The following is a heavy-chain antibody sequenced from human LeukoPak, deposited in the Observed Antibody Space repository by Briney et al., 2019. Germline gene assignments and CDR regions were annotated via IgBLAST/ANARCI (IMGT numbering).Heavy chain of an antibody. CDR1: GYTFTSYA. J-gene: IGHJ4*02. CDR2: INAGNGNT. CDR3: ARGYQLLLGSIDY. V-gene: IGHV1-3*01. D-gene: IGHD2-2*01. Sequence: ASVKVSCKASGYTFTSYAMHWVRQAPGQRLEWMGWINAGNGNTKYSQKFQGRVTITRDTSASTAYMELSSLRSEDTAVCYCARGYQLLLGSIDYWGQGTLVTVSS.